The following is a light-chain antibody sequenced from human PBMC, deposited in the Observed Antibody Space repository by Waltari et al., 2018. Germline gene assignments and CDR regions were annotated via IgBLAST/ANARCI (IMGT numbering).Light chain of an antibody. Sequence: QMTQSPSTLSASVGDRVPISCRASQTISSWLAWYQQKPGKAPRLLIYKASTLESGVSSRFSGSGAGTDFTLTINSLQPNDSATYYCQQFHLYPLTFGGGTKVEIK. CDR2: KAS. V-gene: IGKV1-5*03. CDR1: QTISSW. J-gene: IGKJ4*01. CDR3: QQFHLYPLT.